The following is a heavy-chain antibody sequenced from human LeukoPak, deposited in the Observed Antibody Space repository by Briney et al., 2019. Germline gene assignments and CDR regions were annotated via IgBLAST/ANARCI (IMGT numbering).Heavy chain of an antibody. J-gene: IGHJ4*02. D-gene: IGHD3-3*01. V-gene: IGHV3-7*05. CDR1: GFTFSNYW. Sequence: GGSLRLSCAASGFTFSNYWMSWVRQAPGRGLEWVANIKQDGSEKNYVDSVKGRFTISRDNAKNSLYLQMNSLRAEDTAVYYCASEQYDPFDYWGQGTLVTVSS. CDR2: IKQDGSEK. CDR3: ASEQYDPFDY.